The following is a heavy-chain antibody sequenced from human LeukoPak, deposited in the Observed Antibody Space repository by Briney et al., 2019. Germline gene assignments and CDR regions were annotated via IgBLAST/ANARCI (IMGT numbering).Heavy chain of an antibody. D-gene: IGHD3-9*01. CDR3: ARGSGGNYDILTGYYKGNDY. CDR1: GGSISSYY. CDR2: INHSGST. Sequence: PSETQSLTCTVSGGSISSYYWSWIRQPPGKGLEWIGEINHSGSTNYNPSLKSRVTISVDTSKNQFSLKLSSVTAADTAVYYCARGSGGNYDILTGYYKGNDYWGQGTLVTVSS. J-gene: IGHJ4*02. V-gene: IGHV4-59*08.